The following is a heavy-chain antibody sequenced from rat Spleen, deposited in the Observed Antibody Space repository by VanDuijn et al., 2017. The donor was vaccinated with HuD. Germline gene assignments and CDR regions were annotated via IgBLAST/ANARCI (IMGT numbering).Heavy chain of an antibody. CDR3: ATGPRILRLDWFAY. D-gene: IGHD1-6*01. CDR2: ISYDGSRT. J-gene: IGHJ3*01. CDR1: GFTFNNYG. Sequence: EVQLVESGGGLVQPGRSLKLSCAASGFTFNNYGMAWVRQTPTKGLEWVATISYDGSRTYYRDSVKGRFTISRDNAKSTLYLQMDSLRSEDTATYYCATGPRILRLDWFAYWGQGTLVTVSS. V-gene: IGHV5-29*01.